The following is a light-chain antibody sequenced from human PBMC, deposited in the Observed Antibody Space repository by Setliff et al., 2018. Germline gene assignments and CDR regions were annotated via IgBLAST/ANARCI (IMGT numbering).Light chain of an antibody. CDR2: EVS. CDR1: TSDVGIYNY. J-gene: IGLJ1*01. CDR3: YSYTSLLTYV. Sequence: LTQPASVSGSPGQSITISCIGSTSDVGIYNYVSWFQQHPGSAPKLIIFEVSNRPSGVSNRFSGSKSGNTASLTISGLQAEDEADYYCYSYTSLLTYVFGSGTKVT. V-gene: IGLV2-14*01.